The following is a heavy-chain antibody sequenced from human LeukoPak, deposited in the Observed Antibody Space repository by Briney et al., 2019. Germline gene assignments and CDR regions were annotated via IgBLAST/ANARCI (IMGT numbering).Heavy chain of an antibody. V-gene: IGHV3-7*03. J-gene: IGHJ4*02. CDR3: ARVSKYFDILTGYYLPYHYFDY. D-gene: IGHD3-9*01. Sequence: LTGGSLRLSCAASGFTFSTYWMSWVRQAPGKGLEWMANIKQDGSEKYYVDSVKGRFTISRDNAKNSLYLQMNSLRAEDTAVYYCARVSKYFDILTGYYLPYHYFDYWGQGTLVTVSS. CDR1: GFTFSTYW. CDR2: IKQDGSEK.